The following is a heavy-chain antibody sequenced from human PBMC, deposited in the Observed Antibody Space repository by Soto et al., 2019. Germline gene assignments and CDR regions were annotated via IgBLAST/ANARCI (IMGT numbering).Heavy chain of an antibody. J-gene: IGHJ4*02. Sequence: EVQLLESGGGLVQPGGSLRLSCAASEFTFTSYAMSWVRQAPGKGLEWVSDISGSGDSTYYADSVKGRFTISRDNSKNTLYLQMNSLRADDTVVYYCAKGRRSGSYRSRGFDYWGQGTLVTVSS. CDR1: EFTFTSYA. CDR2: ISGSGDST. CDR3: AKGRRSGSYRSRGFDY. V-gene: IGHV3-23*01. D-gene: IGHD1-26*01.